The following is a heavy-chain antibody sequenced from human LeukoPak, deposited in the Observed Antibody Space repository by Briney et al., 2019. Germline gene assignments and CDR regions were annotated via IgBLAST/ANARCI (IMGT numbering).Heavy chain of an antibody. CDR3: SAGEGYYDSSDYYSAWAFNV. J-gene: IGHJ3*01. Sequence: GGSLRLSCVASGFTFSSYGMHWVRQAPGKGLEWVAFISYDGSNRDYADSVRGRFTISRDNAKNSLYLQMNSLRAEDTAVYYCSAGEGYYDSSDYYSAWAFNVWGQGTMVTVSS. V-gene: IGHV3-30*03. D-gene: IGHD3-22*01. CDR1: GFTFSSYG. CDR2: ISYDGSNR.